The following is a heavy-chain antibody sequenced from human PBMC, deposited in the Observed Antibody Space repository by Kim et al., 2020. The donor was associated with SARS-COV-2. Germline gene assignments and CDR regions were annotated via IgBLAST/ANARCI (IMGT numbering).Heavy chain of an antibody. CDR2: ISYITSYI. Sequence: GGSLRLSCEGSGFTFSSYTLNWVRQAPGKGLEWVSSISYITSYIYYADSVKGRFTISRDNAENSLYLQMDSLGPEDTAVYYCARDESGSYHVDYWGQGTL. D-gene: IGHD1-26*01. J-gene: IGHJ4*02. V-gene: IGHV3-21*01. CDR1: GFTFSSYT. CDR3: ARDESGSYHVDY.